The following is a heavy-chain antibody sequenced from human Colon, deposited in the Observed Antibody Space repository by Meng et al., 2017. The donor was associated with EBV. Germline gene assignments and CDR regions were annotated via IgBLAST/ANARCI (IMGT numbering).Heavy chain of an antibody. Sequence: VPAGSGWKKPGASVKVSCKASGYTFINYAINWVRQAPGQGLEWMGWINTHTGNPTYGQGFTGRFVLSSDTSVSTANLQISSLKAEDTAVYYCARGGPYPDSSGFHWYFDLWGRGTLVTVSS. CDR3: ARGGPYPDSSGFHWYFDL. CDR2: INTHTGNP. D-gene: IGHD3-22*01. J-gene: IGHJ2*01. CDR1: GYTFINYA. V-gene: IGHV7-4-1*02.